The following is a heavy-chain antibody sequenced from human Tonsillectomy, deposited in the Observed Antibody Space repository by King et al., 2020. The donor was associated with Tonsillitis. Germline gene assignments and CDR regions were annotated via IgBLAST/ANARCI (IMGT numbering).Heavy chain of an antibody. CDR2: IRSKAYGGTS. CDR3: TRVGVTMVRGASPKYYYYYMDV. Sequence: VQLVESGGGLVQPGRSLRLSCTASGFTFGDYAMSWVRQAPGKGLEWVTFIRSKAYGGTSEYAASVKGRLTILRDDSKSIAYLQMNSLKTEDTAVYYCTRVGVTMVRGASPKYYYYYMDVWGKGTTVTVSS. CDR1: GFTFGDYA. D-gene: IGHD3-10*01. V-gene: IGHV3-49*04. J-gene: IGHJ6*03.